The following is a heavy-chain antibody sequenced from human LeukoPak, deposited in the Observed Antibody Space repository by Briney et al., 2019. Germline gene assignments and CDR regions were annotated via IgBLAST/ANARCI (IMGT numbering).Heavy chain of an antibody. CDR3: ARHRGYYYYYMDV. CDR2: IYYSGST. Sequence: PSETLSLTCTVSGGSINSYYWSWIRQPPGKGLEWIGYIYYSGSTNYNPSLKSRVTISVHTSKNQFSLKLSSVTAADTAVYYCARHRGYYYYYMDVWGKGTTVTISS. J-gene: IGHJ6*03. V-gene: IGHV4-59*08. CDR1: GGSINSYY.